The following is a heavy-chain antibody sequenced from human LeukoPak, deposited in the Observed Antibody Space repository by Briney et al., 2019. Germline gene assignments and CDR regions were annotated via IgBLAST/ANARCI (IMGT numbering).Heavy chain of an antibody. V-gene: IGHV3-33*01. Sequence: PGRSLRLSCAASGFTLSSYGMHWVRQAPGKGLEWVAVIWYDGSNKYYADSVKGRFTISRDNSKNTLYLQMNSLRAEDTAVYYCARDGPGRVSPDYWGQGTLVTVSS. CDR1: GFTLSSYG. D-gene: IGHD6-13*01. CDR3: ARDGPGRVSPDY. J-gene: IGHJ4*02. CDR2: IWYDGSNK.